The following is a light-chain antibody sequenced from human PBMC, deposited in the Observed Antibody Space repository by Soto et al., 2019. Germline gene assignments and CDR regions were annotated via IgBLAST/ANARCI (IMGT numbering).Light chain of an antibody. CDR1: QSVSSSY. J-gene: IGKJ1*01. V-gene: IGKV3-20*01. Sequence: EIELTQSPGTLSLSPGERATLSCRASQSVSSSYLAWYQQKPGQAPRLLIYGAFNRATGIPDRFSGGGSGTDFTLTITRLEPEDFAVYYCQYYGNSPLTFGQGTKVDIK. CDR3: QYYGNSPLT. CDR2: GAF.